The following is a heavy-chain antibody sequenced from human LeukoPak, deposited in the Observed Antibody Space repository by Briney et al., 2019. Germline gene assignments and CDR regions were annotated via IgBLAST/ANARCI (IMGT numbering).Heavy chain of an antibody. Sequence: PGGSLRLSCAASGFIFSSYSINWVRQAPGKGLEWVSSISSSSSYIYYADSVKGRFTISRDNAKDSLYLQMNSLRAEDTAVYYCAREYYYDSRAPGAFDSWGQGQWSPSLQ. CDR2: ISSSSSYI. J-gene: IGHJ3*02. D-gene: IGHD3-22*01. CDR1: GFIFSSYS. CDR3: AREYYYDSRAPGAFDS. V-gene: IGHV3-21*01.